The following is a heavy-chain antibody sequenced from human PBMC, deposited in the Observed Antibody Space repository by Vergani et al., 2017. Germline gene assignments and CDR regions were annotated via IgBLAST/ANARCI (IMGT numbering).Heavy chain of an antibody. CDR2: IFYTGTS. J-gene: IGHJ4*02. Sequence: QLQLQESGPGLLKPSETLSLICSVSGTSISGSSDYRGWIRQPPGKGLEWIGSIFYTGTSYYNPSLESRATNSVDTSKNQFSLKLKSVTAADTAVYYCARQFWGGGGYRFDHWGQGTLVTVSS. CDR1: GTSISGSSDY. CDR3: ARQFWGGGGYRFDH. D-gene: IGHD5-18*01. V-gene: IGHV4-39*01.